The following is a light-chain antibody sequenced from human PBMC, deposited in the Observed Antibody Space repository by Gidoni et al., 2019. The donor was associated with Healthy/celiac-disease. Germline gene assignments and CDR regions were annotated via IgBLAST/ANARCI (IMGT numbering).Light chain of an antibody. V-gene: IGKV1-9*01. CDR1: QGISSY. CDR2: AAS. Sequence: DIQLTQSPSFLSASVGDRVTITCRASQGISSYLAWYQQKPGKAPKLLIYAASTLQSGVPSRFIGSGSGTEFTLTISSLQPEDFATYYCQQLNSYPWTFXQXTKVEIK. J-gene: IGKJ1*01. CDR3: QQLNSYPWT.